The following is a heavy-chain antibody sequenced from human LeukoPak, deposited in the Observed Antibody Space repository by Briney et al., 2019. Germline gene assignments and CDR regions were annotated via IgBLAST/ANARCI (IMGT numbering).Heavy chain of an antibody. CDR1: GFIFNAYE. V-gene: IGHV3-48*03. Sequence: GGSLRLSCAASGFIFNAYEFNWVRQVPGKGLEWISYINTGGSRIYYADSVKGRFTISRDNAKNSLYLQMHSLRVEDTAVYYCARDAPGTVTNDYWGQGTLVTVSS. J-gene: IGHJ4*02. D-gene: IGHD4-17*01. CDR3: ARDAPGTVTNDY. CDR2: INTGGSRI.